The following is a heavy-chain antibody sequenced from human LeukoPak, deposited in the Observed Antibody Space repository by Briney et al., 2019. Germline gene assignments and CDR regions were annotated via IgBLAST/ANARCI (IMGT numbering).Heavy chain of an antibody. CDR3: ARDPVVATIGFDY. J-gene: IGHJ4*02. CDR2: IYHSGST. CDR1: GGSISSSNW. Sequence: SGTLSLTCAVSGGSISSSNWWSWVRQPPGKGLEWIGEIYHSGSTNYNPSLKSRVTISVDKSKNQFSLKLSSVTAADTAVYYCARDPVVATIGFDYWGQGTLVTVSS. D-gene: IGHD5-12*01. V-gene: IGHV4-4*02.